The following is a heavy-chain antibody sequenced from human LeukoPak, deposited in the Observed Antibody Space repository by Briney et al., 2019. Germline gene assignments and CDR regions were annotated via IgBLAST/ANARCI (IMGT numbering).Heavy chain of an antibody. Sequence: GGSLRLSCAASGFPFDDYAMHWVRQAPGKGLEWVSAISGSGGSTYYADSVKGRFTISRDNSKNTLYLQMNSLRAEDTAVYYCAKDLDGYNSGYFDYWGQGTLVTVSS. CDR1: GFPFDDYA. CDR3: AKDLDGYNSGYFDY. J-gene: IGHJ4*02. CDR2: ISGSGGST. V-gene: IGHV3-23*01. D-gene: IGHD5-24*01.